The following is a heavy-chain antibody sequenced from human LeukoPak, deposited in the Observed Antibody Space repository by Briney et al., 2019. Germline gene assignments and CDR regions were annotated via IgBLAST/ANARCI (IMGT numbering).Heavy chain of an antibody. Sequence: SETLSLTCTVSGGSISSHYWSWIRQPPGKGLEWIGYIYYSGSTNYNPSLKSRVTISVDMSKNQFSLKLSSVTAADTAVYYCARSTTYYDFWSGYRPQNYYFDYWGQGTLVTVSS. V-gene: IGHV4-59*11. CDR3: ARSTTYYDFWSGYRPQNYYFDY. CDR2: IYYSGST. CDR1: GGSISSHY. D-gene: IGHD3-3*01. J-gene: IGHJ4*02.